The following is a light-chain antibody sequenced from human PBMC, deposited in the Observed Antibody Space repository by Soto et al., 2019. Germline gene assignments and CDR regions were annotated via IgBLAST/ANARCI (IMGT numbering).Light chain of an antibody. J-gene: IGKJ1*01. CDR2: DAS. CDR1: QSVSSY. V-gene: IGKV3-11*01. Sequence: EIVLTQSPATLSLSPGERATLSCRASQSVSSYFAGYQQKPGQAPRLLIYDASNRATGIPARFSGSGCGTDFTLTISSLEPEDFAVYYCQQRSNWPLRFGQGPKVEIK. CDR3: QQRSNWPLR.